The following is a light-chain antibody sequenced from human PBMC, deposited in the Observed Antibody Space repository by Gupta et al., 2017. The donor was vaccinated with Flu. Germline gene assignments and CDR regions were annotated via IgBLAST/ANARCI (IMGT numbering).Light chain of an antibody. J-gene: IGLJ1*01. CDR3: SSYSSTNYLCV. Sequence: QSALTQPAPVSGSPGQSITISCTGTSSDVGGFNNVSWYQQHPGRAPKLMIYEVSNRPSGVSNRFAGSKSANTDSMTISVLQAEDEAEFYCSSYSSTNYLCVFGTGTKVTVL. CDR1: SSDVGGFNN. V-gene: IGLV2-14*01. CDR2: EVS.